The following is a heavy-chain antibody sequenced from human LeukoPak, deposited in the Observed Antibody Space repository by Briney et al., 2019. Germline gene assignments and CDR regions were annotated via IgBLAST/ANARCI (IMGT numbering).Heavy chain of an antibody. J-gene: IGHJ4*02. CDR1: GFTFSSYS. D-gene: IGHD1-1*01. V-gene: IGHV3-48*01. Sequence: GGSLRLSCAASGFTFSSYSMNWVRQAPGKGLEWVSYISTGSSTIYYADSVRGRFTTSRDNAKNSLYLQMNSLRAEDTAVCYCARDTRGFGYWGQGTLVTVSS. CDR2: ISTGSSTI. CDR3: ARDTRGFGY.